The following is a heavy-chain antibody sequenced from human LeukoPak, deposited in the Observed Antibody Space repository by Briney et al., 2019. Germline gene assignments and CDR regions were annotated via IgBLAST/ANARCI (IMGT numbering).Heavy chain of an antibody. V-gene: IGHV3-48*02. CDR3: SRRFDC. Sequence: GESLRLSCAASGFTFSDYSMNWVRQAPGKGLEWVSYIDGSGDTIYYADSVEGRFTISRDDAKNSLDLQMNSLRDEDTAVYYCSRRFDCWGQGTLVTVSS. J-gene: IGHJ4*02. CDR2: IDGSGDTI. CDR1: GFTFSDYS.